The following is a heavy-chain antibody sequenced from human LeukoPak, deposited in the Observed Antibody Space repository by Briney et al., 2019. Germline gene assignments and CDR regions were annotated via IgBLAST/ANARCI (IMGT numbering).Heavy chain of an antibody. CDR1: GFTFSSYW. J-gene: IGHJ5*02. CDR2: IKRDGSEK. D-gene: IGHD2-2*01. V-gene: IGHV3-7*01. CDR3: AREREYRANWFDP. Sequence: PGPSLRLSCAVSGFTFSSYWMSWVRQAPGKGMEWVANIKRDGSEKCYVDSVKGRFTISRDNAKNSLYLQMNSLRAEDTAVYYCAREREYRANWFDPWGQGTLVTVSS.